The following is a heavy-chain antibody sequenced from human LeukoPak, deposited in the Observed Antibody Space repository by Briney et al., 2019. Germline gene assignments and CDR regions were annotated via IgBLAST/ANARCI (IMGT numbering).Heavy chain of an antibody. V-gene: IGHV1-18*01. Sequence: ASVKVSCKASGYTFTNYPMNWVRQAPGQGLEWMGWISAYNGNTNYAQKLQGRVTMTTDTSTSTAYMELRSLRSDDTAVYYCARIGGFWSGYYLAYWAQGPLVTVSS. CDR1: GYTFTNYP. CDR2: ISAYNGNT. D-gene: IGHD3-3*01. CDR3: ARIGGFWSGYYLAY. J-gene: IGHJ4*02.